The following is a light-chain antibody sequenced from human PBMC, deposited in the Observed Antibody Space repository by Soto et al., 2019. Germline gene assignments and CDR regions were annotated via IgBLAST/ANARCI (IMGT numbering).Light chain of an antibody. J-gene: IGKJ4*01. Sequence: DIQMTQSPSSVSASVGDRVTITCRASQGTSSWLAWYQQKPGKAPNLLIYAASSLQSGVPSRFSGSGSGTDFTLTISSLQHEDFATYYCQRTNSFPLTFGGGTKVEIK. CDR3: QRTNSFPLT. V-gene: IGKV1-12*01. CDR1: QGTSSW. CDR2: AAS.